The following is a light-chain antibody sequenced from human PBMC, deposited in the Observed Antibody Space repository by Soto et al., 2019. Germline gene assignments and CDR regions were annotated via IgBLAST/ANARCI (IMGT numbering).Light chain of an antibody. Sequence: ALTQSPGTLSRSPGERATISSSSSQSVINNYLAWYQQKPGQAPRLLIYVASNRATGIPDRFSGSGSGTDFTLTISRLEPEDFAVYYCEQYGSSATFGEGTNVDIK. CDR2: VAS. CDR3: EQYGSSAT. V-gene: IGKV3-20*01. CDR1: QSVINNY. J-gene: IGKJ1*01.